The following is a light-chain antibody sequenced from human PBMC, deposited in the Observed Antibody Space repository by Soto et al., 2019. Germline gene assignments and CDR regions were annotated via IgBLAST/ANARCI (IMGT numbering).Light chain of an antibody. J-gene: IGLJ3*02. CDR3: CSYAGSSTGWV. Sequence: QSVPTQPASVSGSPGQSITISCTGTSSDVGSYNLVSWYQQHPGKAPKLMIYEGSKRPSGVSNRFSGSKSGNTASLTISGLQAEDEADYYCCSYAGSSTGWVFGGGTKVTVL. CDR1: SSDVGSYNL. CDR2: EGS. V-gene: IGLV2-23*01.